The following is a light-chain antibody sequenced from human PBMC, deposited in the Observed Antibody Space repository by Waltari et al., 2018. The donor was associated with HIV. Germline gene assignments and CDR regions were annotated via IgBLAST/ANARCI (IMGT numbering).Light chain of an antibody. V-gene: IGKV3-20*01. CDR2: GTS. Sequence: DNVLTQSPATLSLSPGERATLSCSANQSISSAYLAWYQQKPGQVPRLLIYGTSNRATGIPDRFSGSGSGTDFKLTISRLEPEDFAVYYCQQYGGTPYTFGRGTKLDIK. J-gene: IGKJ2*01. CDR3: QQYGGTPYT. CDR1: QSISSAY.